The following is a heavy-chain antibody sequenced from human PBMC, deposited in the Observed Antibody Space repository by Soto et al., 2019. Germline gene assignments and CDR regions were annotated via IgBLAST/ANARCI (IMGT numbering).Heavy chain of an antibody. CDR1: GFTFSSYG. Sequence: GGSLRLSCAASGFTFSSYGMHWVRQAPGKGLEWVAVISYDGSNKYYADSVKGRFTISRDNSKNTLYLQMNSLRAEDTAVYYCAKGSIAARPVYFDYWGQGTLVTVSS. D-gene: IGHD6-6*01. CDR2: ISYDGSNK. CDR3: AKGSIAARPVYFDY. J-gene: IGHJ4*02. V-gene: IGHV3-30*18.